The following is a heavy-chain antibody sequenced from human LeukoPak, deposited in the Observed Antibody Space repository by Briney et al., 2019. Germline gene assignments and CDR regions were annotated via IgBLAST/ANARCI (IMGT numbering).Heavy chain of an antibody. CDR3: AKGWSSGYYYAVEC. Sequence: TGRSLRLSCAASGFTFSSYAMSWVRQAPGKGLEWVSAISGSGGSTYYADSVKGRFTISRDNSKNTPYLQMNSLRAEDTAVYYCAKGWSSGYYYAVECWGQGTLVTVSS. J-gene: IGHJ4*02. CDR1: GFTFSSYA. D-gene: IGHD3-22*01. V-gene: IGHV3-23*01. CDR2: ISGSGGST.